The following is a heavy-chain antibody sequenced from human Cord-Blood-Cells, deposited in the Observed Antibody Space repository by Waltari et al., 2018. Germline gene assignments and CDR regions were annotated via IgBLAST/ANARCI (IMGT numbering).Heavy chain of an antibody. J-gene: IGHJ3*02. CDR3: ARGSSGSYYAFDI. Sequence: VQLQESGPGLVKPSETLSTTCTVSGGSISRHYLSWIRQPPGKGLEWIGYIYYSGSTNYNPSLKSRVTISVDTSKNQFSLKLSSVTAADTAVYYCARGSSGSYYAFDIWGQGTMVTVSS. CDR1: GGSISRHY. CDR2: IYYSGST. D-gene: IGHD1-26*01. V-gene: IGHV4-59*11.